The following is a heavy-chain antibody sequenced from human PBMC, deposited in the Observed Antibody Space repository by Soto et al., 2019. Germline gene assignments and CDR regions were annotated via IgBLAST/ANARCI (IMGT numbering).Heavy chain of an antibody. V-gene: IGHV3-7*01. CDR3: ARDSSGWINWFDP. J-gene: IGHJ5*02. CDR2: IKQDGSEK. CDR1: GFTFSSYW. Sequence: GGSLRLSCAASGFTFSSYWGSWVRQAPGKGLEWVANIKQDGSEKYYVDSVKGRFTISRDNAKNSLYLQMNSLRAEDTAIYYCARDSSGWINWFDPWGQGTLVTVSS. D-gene: IGHD6-19*01.